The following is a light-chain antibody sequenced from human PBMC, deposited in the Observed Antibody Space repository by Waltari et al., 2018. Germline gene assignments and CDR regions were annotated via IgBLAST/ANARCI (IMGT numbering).Light chain of an antibody. CDR2: EVS. CDR3: MQSIQLPRT. Sequence: DIVMTQTPLSLSVTPGQPASISCKSSQSLLKSDGKTNLYWYLQKPGQPPHLVIYEVSNRFSGVPERFSGSGSGTDFTLKISRVEAEDVGVYYCMQSIQLPRTFGQGTKVEIK. V-gene: IGKV2D-29*01. J-gene: IGKJ1*01. CDR1: QSLLKSDGKTN.